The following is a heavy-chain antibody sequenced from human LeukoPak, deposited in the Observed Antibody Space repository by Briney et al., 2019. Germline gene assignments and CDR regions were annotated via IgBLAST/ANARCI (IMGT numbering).Heavy chain of an antibody. V-gene: IGHV3-23*05. D-gene: IGHD3-9*01. J-gene: IGHJ5*02. CDR3: ARQRVMLTGTGGTWIDP. CDR2: LSGSGRAT. Sequence: GGSLRLACVASGFTFSSYNMIWVRQAPGKGLEWVSGLSGSGRATYYAHSVKGRFTISRENSKNTMFLEVNSLRVDDTAVYYCARQRVMLTGTGGTWIDPWGQGTLVTVSS. CDR1: GFTFSSYN.